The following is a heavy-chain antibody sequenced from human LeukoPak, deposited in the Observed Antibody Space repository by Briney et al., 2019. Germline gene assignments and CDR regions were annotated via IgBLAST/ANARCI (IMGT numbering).Heavy chain of an antibody. Sequence: SETLSLTCTVSGGSISSSNYYWGWIRQPPGKGLEWIGVIYYSGNTYYTPSLKNRVTMSIDTSKNQFSLRLSSVTAADTALYYCARGLPKHDYGDYGGTWFDPWGQGTLVTVSS. J-gene: IGHJ5*02. CDR2: IYYSGNT. V-gene: IGHV4-39*07. CDR1: GGSISSSNYY. CDR3: ARGLPKHDYGDYGGTWFDP. D-gene: IGHD4-17*01.